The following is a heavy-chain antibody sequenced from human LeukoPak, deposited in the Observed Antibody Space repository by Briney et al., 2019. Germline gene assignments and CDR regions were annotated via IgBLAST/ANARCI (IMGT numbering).Heavy chain of an antibody. J-gene: IGHJ5*02. CDR1: GGSIRSSRHY. CDR3: ARQAVVGATRWFDP. Sequence: PETLSLTCSVSGGSIRSSRHYWGWIRQAPGKGLEWIGGIYYSGSTYYNPSLKSRITTSVDASKNEFSLKLSSVTAADTATYYCARQAVVGATRWFDPWGQGILVTVSS. CDR2: IYYSGST. D-gene: IGHD1-26*01. V-gene: IGHV4-39*01.